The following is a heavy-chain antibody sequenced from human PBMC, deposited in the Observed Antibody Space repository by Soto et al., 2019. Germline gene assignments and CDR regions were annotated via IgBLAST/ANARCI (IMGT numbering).Heavy chain of an antibody. D-gene: IGHD2-15*01. J-gene: IGHJ5*02. Sequence: SVKVSCKASGYTFTSYGISWVRQAPGQGLEWMGWISAYNGNTNYAQKLQGRVTMTTDTSTSTAYMELRSLRSDDTAVYYCARERDPSLYCSGGSCYGAWFDPWGQGTLVTVSS. CDR2: ISAYNGNT. CDR1: GYTFTSYG. V-gene: IGHV1-18*01. CDR3: ARERDPSLYCSGGSCYGAWFDP.